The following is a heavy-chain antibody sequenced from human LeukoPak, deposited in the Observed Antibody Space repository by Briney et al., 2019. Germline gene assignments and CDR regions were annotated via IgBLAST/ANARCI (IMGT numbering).Heavy chain of an antibody. D-gene: IGHD1-1*01. Sequence: GASVKVSCKASGYTFTGYYMHWVRQAPGQGLEWMGGIIPIFGTANYAQKFQGRVTITTDESTSTAYMELSSLRSEDTAVYYCARGPELERFDYWGQGTLVTVSS. V-gene: IGHV1-69*05. CDR1: GYTFTGYY. CDR3: ARGPELERFDY. J-gene: IGHJ4*02. CDR2: IIPIFGTA.